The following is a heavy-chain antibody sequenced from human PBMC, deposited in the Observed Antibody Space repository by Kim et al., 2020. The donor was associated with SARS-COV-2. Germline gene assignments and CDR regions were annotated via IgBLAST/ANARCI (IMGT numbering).Heavy chain of an antibody. J-gene: IGHJ5*02. D-gene: IGHD6-6*01. CDR1: GYTFTGYY. Sequence: ASVKVSCKASGYTFTGYYMHWVRQAPGQGLEWMGWINPNSGGTNYAQKFQGRVTMTRDTSISTAYMELSRLRSDDTAVYYCARKMYSSSSEVTNWFDPWGQGTLVTVSS. CDR2: INPNSGGT. V-gene: IGHV1-2*02. CDR3: ARKMYSSSSEVTNWFDP.